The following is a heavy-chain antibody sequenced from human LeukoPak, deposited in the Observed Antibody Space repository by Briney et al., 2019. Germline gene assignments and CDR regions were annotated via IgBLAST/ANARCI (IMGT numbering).Heavy chain of an antibody. CDR3: ARGHVYNDY. Sequence: GESLKISCQGSGYTFTSYWIGWVRQMPGKGLEWMGIINPGDSDTRYNPSFQGQVTISVDKFINTAYLQWSSLKASDTATYFCARGHVYNDYWGQGTLVTVSS. D-gene: IGHD1-1*01. J-gene: IGHJ4*02. V-gene: IGHV5-51*01. CDR2: INPGDSDT. CDR1: GYTFTSYW.